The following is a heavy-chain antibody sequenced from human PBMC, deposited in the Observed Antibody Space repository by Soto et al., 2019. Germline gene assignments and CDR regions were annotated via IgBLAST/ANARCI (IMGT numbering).Heavy chain of an antibody. CDR3: ARENYYGSGSCTPFDY. CDR2: IYYSGRT. J-gene: IGHJ4*02. D-gene: IGHD3-10*01. Sequence: SETLSLTCSVSGGSISPYYWNWIRQPPGKGLEWIGFIYYSGRTNYNPSLKSRVTMSVDTSKNQFSLELSSVTTADSAVYYCARENYYGSGSCTPFDYWGQGVLVTVSS. CDR1: GGSISPYY. V-gene: IGHV4-59*01.